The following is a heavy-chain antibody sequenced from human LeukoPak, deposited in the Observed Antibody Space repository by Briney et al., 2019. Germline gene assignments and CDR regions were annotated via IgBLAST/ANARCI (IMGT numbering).Heavy chain of an antibody. CDR3: ARSYSSSSPYCDY. Sequence: SETLSLTCTVSGGSISRYYWSWIRQPPGKGLEWIGYIYYSGSTNYNPSLKSRVTISVDTSKNQFSLKLTSVTAADTAVYYCARSYSSSSPYCDYWGQGTLVTVSS. D-gene: IGHD6-6*01. J-gene: IGHJ4*02. V-gene: IGHV4-59*01. CDR1: GGSISRYY. CDR2: IYYSGST.